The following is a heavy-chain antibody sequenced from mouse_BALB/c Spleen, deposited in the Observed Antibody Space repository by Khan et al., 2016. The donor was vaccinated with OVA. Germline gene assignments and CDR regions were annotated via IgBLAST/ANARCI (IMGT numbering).Heavy chain of an antibody. Sequence: VELVESGPGPVAPSQSLSITCTVSGFSLTGYGVNWVRQPPGKGLEWLGMIWGDGSTDYNSALKSRLSISKDNSKSQVFLKMNSLQTDDTAMYYCARAYYANYREAMDYWGQGTSVTVSS. D-gene: IGHD2-10*01. V-gene: IGHV2-6-7*01. CDR1: GFSLTGYG. CDR3: ARAYYANYREAMDY. CDR2: IWGDGST. J-gene: IGHJ4*01.